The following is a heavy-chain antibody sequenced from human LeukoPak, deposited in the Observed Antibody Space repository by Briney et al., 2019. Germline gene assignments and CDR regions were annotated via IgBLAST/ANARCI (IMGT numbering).Heavy chain of an antibody. D-gene: IGHD1-14*01. CDR1: GGSISSGGYY. CDR3: ARHGTISSESYFDY. V-gene: IGHV4-31*03. CDR2: IYYSGST. J-gene: IGHJ4*02. Sequence: SETLSLTCTVSGGSISSGGYYWSWIRQHPGKGLEWIGYIYYSGSTYYNPSLKSRVTISVDTSKNQFSLKLSSVTAADTAVYYCARHGTISSESYFDYWGQGALVTVSS.